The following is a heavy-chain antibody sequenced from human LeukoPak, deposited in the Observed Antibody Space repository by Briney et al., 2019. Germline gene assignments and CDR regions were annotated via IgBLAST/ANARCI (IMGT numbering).Heavy chain of an antibody. Sequence: ASVKLSCKASGYTFTSYGISWVRNAPGQGLEWMGCICAYNGNTNYAQKLQGRVTMTTDTSTSTAYMELRSLRSDDTAVYYCARDHQIVVVVAATPRFDYWGQGTLVTVSS. D-gene: IGHD2-15*01. CDR2: ICAYNGNT. CDR1: GYTFTSYG. J-gene: IGHJ4*02. CDR3: ARDHQIVVVVAATPRFDY. V-gene: IGHV1-18*01.